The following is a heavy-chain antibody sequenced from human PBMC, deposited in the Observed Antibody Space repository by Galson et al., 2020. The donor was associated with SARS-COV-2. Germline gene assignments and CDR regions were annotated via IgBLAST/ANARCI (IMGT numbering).Heavy chain of an antibody. V-gene: IGHV3-33*01. D-gene: IGHD3-10*01. CDR2: IWYDGSNK. CDR1: GFTFSSYG. CDR3: ARSALWFGELLSYMDV. Sequence: GGSLRLSCAASGFTFSSYGMHWVRQAPGKGLEWVAVIWYDGSNKYYADSVKGRFTIYRDNSKNTLYLQMNSLRAEDTAVYYCARSALWFGELLSYMDVWGKGTTVTVSS. J-gene: IGHJ6*03.